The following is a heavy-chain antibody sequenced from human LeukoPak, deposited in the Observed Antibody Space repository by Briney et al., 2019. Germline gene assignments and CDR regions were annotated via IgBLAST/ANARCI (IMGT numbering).Heavy chain of an antibody. CDR3: ARGNEQLAPVDS. CDR2: INPKSGGT. J-gene: IGHJ4*02. CDR1: GYTFTDYY. V-gene: IGHV1-2*02. Sequence: ASLRVSCEASGYTFTDYYIHWVRQAPGHGLEWMGWINPKSGGTNYVQNFPGRVTMTRDTSLSTAYMELTSLRSDDTAVYYCARGNEQLAPVDSWGRGTLVTVSS. D-gene: IGHD6-13*01.